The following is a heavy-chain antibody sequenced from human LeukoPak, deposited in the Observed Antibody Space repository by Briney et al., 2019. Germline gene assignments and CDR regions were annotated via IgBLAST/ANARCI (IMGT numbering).Heavy chain of an antibody. V-gene: IGHV4-31*03. CDR1: GGSISGGAYY. J-gene: IGHJ6*02. CDR3: ARGFGAPNYYYGMDV. Sequence: SQTLSLTCTVSGGSISGGAYYWSWIRQHPGKGLEWIGYIYYSGSTYYDPSLRSRVTISADTSNNQFSLRLSSVTAADTAVYYCARGFGAPNYYYGMDVWGQGTTVTVSS. CDR2: IYYSGST. D-gene: IGHD3-10*01.